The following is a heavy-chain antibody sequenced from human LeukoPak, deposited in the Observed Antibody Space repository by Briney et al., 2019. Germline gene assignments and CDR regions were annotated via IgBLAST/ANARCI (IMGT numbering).Heavy chain of an antibody. Sequence: PSETLSLTCTVSGGSVSSGSYYWSWIRQPPGTGLEWIGYIYYSGSTNYNPSLKSRVTISIDTSKNQFSLKLSSVTAADTAVYYCARDPVAGLYFQHWGQGTLVTVSS. CDR3: ARDPVAGLYFQH. CDR2: IYYSGST. V-gene: IGHV4-61*01. J-gene: IGHJ1*01. CDR1: GGSVSSGSYY. D-gene: IGHD6-19*01.